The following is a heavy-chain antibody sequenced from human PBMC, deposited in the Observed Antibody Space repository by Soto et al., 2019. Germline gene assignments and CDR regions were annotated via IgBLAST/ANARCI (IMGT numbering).Heavy chain of an antibody. D-gene: IGHD6-6*01. Sequence: QVQLVQSGPEVKKPGASVKVSCKASGFTFSNFGISWLRQAPGQGLEWMGWISVYNGKTDYAQNFQGRVTMPTDTSTSTAYMELDSLTSDDTAVYYCARDRSSSDFWGQGTPVIVSS. CDR1: GFTFSNFG. V-gene: IGHV1-18*01. J-gene: IGHJ4*02. CDR2: ISVYNGKT. CDR3: ARDRSSSDF.